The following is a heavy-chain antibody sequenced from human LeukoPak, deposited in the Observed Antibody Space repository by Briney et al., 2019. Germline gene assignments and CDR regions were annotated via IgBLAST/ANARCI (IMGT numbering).Heavy chain of an antibody. D-gene: IGHD5-12*01. CDR1: GFTFSQYS. CDR2: IRSSSET. CDR3: ARDAGNSGYGCDL. V-gene: IGHV3-48*01. J-gene: IGHJ5*02. Sequence: GGSLRLSCAASGFTFSQYSMNWVRQAPGKGLEWVSHIRSSSETFYADSVKGRFTISRDNARDSLYLQMNNLRGEDTAIYYCARDAGNSGYGCDLWGQGTLVTVSS.